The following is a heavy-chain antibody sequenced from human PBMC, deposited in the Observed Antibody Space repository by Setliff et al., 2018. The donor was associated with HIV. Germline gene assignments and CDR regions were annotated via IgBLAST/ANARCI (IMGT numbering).Heavy chain of an antibody. CDR3: ARVAAAPGGDY. CDR2: INHSGGT. Sequence: SETLSLTCAVYGASFNDYSWSWIRQTPGKGLEWVGKINHSGGTNYNPSLKSRVTISRDTSKNQFSQKLTSLTAADTAVYYCARVAAAPGGDYWGQGTPVTVSS. D-gene: IGHD3-10*01. CDR1: GASFNDYS. J-gene: IGHJ4*02. V-gene: IGHV4-34*01.